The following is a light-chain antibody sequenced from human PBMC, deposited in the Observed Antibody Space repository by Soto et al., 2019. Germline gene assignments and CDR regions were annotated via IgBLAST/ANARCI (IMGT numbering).Light chain of an antibody. V-gene: IGLV2-14*01. CDR3: ISYTGSSTSYV. Sequence: SALTQPASVSGSPGQSITISCSGTRSDIGSYNYVAWYQRFPGKTPKILIYGVSNRPSGVSSRFSGSKSGNTASLTISGLQAEDEADYYCISYTGSSTSYVFGSGTKVT. J-gene: IGLJ1*01. CDR2: GVS. CDR1: RSDIGSYNY.